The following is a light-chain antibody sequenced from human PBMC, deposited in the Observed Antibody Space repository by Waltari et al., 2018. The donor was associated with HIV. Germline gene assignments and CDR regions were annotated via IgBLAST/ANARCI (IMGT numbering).Light chain of an antibody. CDR3: TSYTSSSTVV. CDR2: AVS. J-gene: IGLJ2*01. V-gene: IGLV2-14*01. CDR1: SRDVGGYNY. Sequence: QSALTQPASVSGSPGRSITISCTGTSRDVGGYNYVSWYQQHPDKAPKLMIYAVSNRPSGVSNRFSGSKSGNTASLTISGLQAEDEADYYCTSYTSSSTVVFGGGTKLTVL.